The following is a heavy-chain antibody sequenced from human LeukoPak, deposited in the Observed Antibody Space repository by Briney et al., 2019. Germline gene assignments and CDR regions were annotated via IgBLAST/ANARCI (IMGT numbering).Heavy chain of an antibody. CDR1: GLTFGNYD. CDR3: TRGRYGMDV. V-gene: IGHV3-13*01. J-gene: IGHJ6*02. CDR2: IGTTDDT. Sequence: GGSLRLSCAASGLTFGNYDLHWVRQATGKGLEWVSSIGTTDDTFYPDSVKGRFTISRDNAKNSFYLQMSSLRAGDTAVYYCTRGRYGMDVWGHGTTVIVSS.